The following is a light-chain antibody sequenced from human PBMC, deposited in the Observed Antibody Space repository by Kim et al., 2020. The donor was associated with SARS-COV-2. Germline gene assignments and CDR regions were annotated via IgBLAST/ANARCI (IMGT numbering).Light chain of an antibody. CDR1: STDVGGYNY. Sequence: QSALTQPPSASGSPGQSVAISRTGTSTDVGGYNYVSWYQQHPGKAPKVLIYEVSKRPSGVPDRFSGSKSGNTASLTVSGLQAEDEAEYYCCSYAGSNKLLFGGGTQLTVL. CDR2: EVS. V-gene: IGLV2-8*01. CDR3: CSYAGSNKLL. J-gene: IGLJ2*01.